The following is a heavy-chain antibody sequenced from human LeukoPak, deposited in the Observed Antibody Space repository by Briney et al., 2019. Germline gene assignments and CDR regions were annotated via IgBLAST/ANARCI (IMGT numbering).Heavy chain of an antibody. CDR2: ISYDGSIK. Sequence: PGGSLRLSCAASGFTFSSYGMHWVRQAPGKGLEWVAVISYDGSIKYYADSVKGRFTISRDSSKNTLYLQMNSLRAEDTAVYYCARPPRYCSGSSCWSDAFDIWGQGTMVTVSS. CDR1: GFTFSSYG. J-gene: IGHJ3*02. D-gene: IGHD2-15*01. V-gene: IGHV3-30*03. CDR3: ARPPRYCSGSSCWSDAFDI.